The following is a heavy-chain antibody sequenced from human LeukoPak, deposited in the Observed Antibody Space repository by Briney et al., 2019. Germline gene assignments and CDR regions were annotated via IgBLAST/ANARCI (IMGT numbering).Heavy chain of an antibody. J-gene: IGHJ2*01. Sequence: GESLKISCKGSGYSFTTNWIGWVRQMPGKGLEWVGIIYPGDSDTTYSPSFQGQVTISADKSISTAYLQWSSLKASDTAMYYCARRERSGAWFFDLWGRGTLVTVSS. CDR1: GYSFTTNW. V-gene: IGHV5-51*01. CDR2: IYPGDSDT. D-gene: IGHD5-12*01. CDR3: ARRERSGAWFFDL.